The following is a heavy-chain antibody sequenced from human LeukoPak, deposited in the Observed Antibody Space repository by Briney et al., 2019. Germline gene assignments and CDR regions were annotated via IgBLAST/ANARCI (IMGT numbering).Heavy chain of an antibody. CDR1: GGTFSSYA. D-gene: IGHD5-24*01. J-gene: IGHJ4*02. V-gene: IGHV3-30-3*01. CDR3: ARADRWLQSSIDY. CDR2: ISYDGSNK. Sequence: GSSVKVSCKASGGTFSSYAISWVRQAPGKGLEWVAVISYDGSNKYYADSVRGRFTISRDNSKNALYLQMNSLRAEDTALYYCARADRWLQSSIDYWGQGTLVTVSS.